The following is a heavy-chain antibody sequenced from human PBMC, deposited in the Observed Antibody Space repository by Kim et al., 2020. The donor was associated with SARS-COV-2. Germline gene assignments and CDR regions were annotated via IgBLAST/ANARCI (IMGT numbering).Heavy chain of an antibody. Sequence: ASVKVSCKASGYTFTGYYMHWVRQAPGQGLEWMGRINPNSGGTNYAQKFQGRVTMTRDTSISTAYMELSRLRSDDTAVYYCARENITIFGVVIGAWFDPWGQGTLVTVSS. CDR2: INPNSGGT. D-gene: IGHD3-3*01. CDR1: GYTFTGYY. V-gene: IGHV1-2*06. CDR3: ARENITIFGVVIGAWFDP. J-gene: IGHJ5*02.